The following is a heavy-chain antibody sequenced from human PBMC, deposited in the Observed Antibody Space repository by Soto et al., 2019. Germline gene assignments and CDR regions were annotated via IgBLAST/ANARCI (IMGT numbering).Heavy chain of an antibody. J-gene: IGHJ4*02. CDR3: ASSREGYYFDY. D-gene: IGHD1-26*01. CDR2: ISSSGGST. Sequence: EVQLVESGGGLVQPGGSLRLSCAASGFTFSNYAMHWVRQAPGKGLEYVSTISSSGGSTYYANSVKGRFTISRDNSKNTPYLQMGSLRAEDMAVYYCASSREGYYFDYWGQGTLVTVSS. CDR1: GFTFSNYA. V-gene: IGHV3-64*01.